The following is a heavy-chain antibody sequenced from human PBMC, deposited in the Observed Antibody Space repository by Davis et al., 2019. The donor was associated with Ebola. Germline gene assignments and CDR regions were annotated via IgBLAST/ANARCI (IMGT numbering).Heavy chain of an antibody. J-gene: IGHJ6*02. Sequence: SETLSLTCTVLGGSISSYYWSWIRQPPGKGLEWIGYIYYSGSTNYNPSLKSRVTISVDTSKNQFSLKLSSVTAADTAVYYCARQGRARGMDVWGQGTTVTVSS. CDR1: GGSISSYY. CDR3: ARQGRARGMDV. CDR2: IYYSGST. V-gene: IGHV4-59*08.